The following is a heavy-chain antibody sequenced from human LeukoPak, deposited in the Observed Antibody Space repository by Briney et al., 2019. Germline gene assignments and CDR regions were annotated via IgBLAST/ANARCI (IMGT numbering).Heavy chain of an antibody. D-gene: IGHD3-10*01. V-gene: IGHV1-69*04. CDR1: GGTFSSYA. CDR3: ARDVPSGSYSTFDY. Sequence: SEKVSCKASGGTFSSYAISWVRQAPGQGLEWMGRIIPILGIANYAQKFQGRVTITADKSTSTAYMELSSLRSEDTAVYYCARDVPSGSYSTFDYWGQGTLVTVSS. CDR2: IIPILGIA. J-gene: IGHJ4*02.